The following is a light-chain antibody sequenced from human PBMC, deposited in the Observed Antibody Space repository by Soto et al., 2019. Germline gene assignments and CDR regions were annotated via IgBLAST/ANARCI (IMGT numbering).Light chain of an antibody. J-gene: IGKJ1*01. CDR2: GAS. CDR3: QQYNNWPPGK. Sequence: IVMTQSPATLSVSHGERATLSCRPRQSVSSNLAWYQQTPGQAPRLLIYGASTRATGIPARFSGSGSGTEFTLTISGLQSEDFAVYYGQQYNNWPPGKFGQGTKV. V-gene: IGKV3-15*01. CDR1: QSVSSN.